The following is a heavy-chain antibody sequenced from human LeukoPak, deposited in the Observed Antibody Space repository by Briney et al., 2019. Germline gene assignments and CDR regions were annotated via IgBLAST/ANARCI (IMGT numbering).Heavy chain of an antibody. V-gene: IGHV3-20*04. Sequence: GGSLRLSCAASGFTFSSYSMNWVRQAPGKGLEWVSGINWNGGSTDYADSVKGRFTISRDSAKNSLYLQMNSLRVEDTAFYYCARGTGGGSSWGQGTLVTVSS. CDR2: INWNGGST. J-gene: IGHJ5*02. CDR3: ARGTGGGSS. D-gene: IGHD2-15*01. CDR1: GFTFSSYS.